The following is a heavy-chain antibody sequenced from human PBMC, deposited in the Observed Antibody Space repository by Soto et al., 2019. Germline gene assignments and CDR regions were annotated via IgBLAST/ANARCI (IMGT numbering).Heavy chain of an antibody. CDR1: GYSFTTNW. CDR2: IYPADSDT. V-gene: IGHV5-51*01. CDR3: ARRPGSAIDI. Sequence: GESLKISCKASGYSFTTNWIGWVRQMPGKGLEWMGIIYPADSDTRYSPSFQGQVTISADKSIITAYLQWSCLKASDTAMYYCARRPGSAIDIWGQGTMVTVSS. J-gene: IGHJ3*02. D-gene: IGHD3-10*01.